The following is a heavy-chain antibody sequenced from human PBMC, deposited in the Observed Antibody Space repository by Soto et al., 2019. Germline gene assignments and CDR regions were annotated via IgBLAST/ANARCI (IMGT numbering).Heavy chain of an antibody. CDR1: GFTFSSYA. D-gene: IGHD2-21*02. Sequence: PGWSLRLSCAASGFTFSSYAMSWVRQAPGKGLEWVSAISGSGGSTYYADSVKGRFTISRDNSKNTLYLQMNSLRAEDTAVYYCAKLAYCGGDCYSAVSYWGQGALVTVSS. CDR2: ISGSGGST. V-gene: IGHV3-23*01. J-gene: IGHJ4*02. CDR3: AKLAYCGGDCYSAVSY.